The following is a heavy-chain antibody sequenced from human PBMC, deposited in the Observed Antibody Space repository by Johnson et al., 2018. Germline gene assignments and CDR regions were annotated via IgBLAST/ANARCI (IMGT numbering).Heavy chain of an antibody. CDR2: IIPIFGTA. Sequence: QVQLVQSGAEVKKPGSSVKVSCKASGGTFSSYAISWVRQAPGQGLEWMGGIIPIFGTANYAQKFQGRVTITADESTSTAYMELSSLRSEDTAVYYCAREPHDRDYYYYYGMDVWGQGTTVTVSS. J-gene: IGHJ6*02. CDR1: GGTFSSYA. CDR3: AREPHDRDYYYYYGMDV. D-gene: IGHD1-1*01. V-gene: IGHV1-69*01.